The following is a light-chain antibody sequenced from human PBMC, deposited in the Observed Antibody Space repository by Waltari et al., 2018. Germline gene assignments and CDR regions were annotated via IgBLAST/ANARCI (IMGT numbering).Light chain of an antibody. J-gene: IGLJ3*02. Sequence: QSVLTQPPSASGTPGQRVSISCSGSNSNIGSNTVNWYQQLPGTAPKLLIYSNKQRPSGGPDRCSGSKSGTSASLAISGLQSEDEAYYYCSAWHDSLNGWVFGGGTKLTVL. V-gene: IGLV1-44*01. CDR2: SNK. CDR1: NSNIGSNT. CDR3: SAWHDSLNGWV.